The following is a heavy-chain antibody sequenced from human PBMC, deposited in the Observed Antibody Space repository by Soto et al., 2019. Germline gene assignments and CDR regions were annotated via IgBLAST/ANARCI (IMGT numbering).Heavy chain of an antibody. CDR3: AALGVNFDH. J-gene: IGHJ4*02. V-gene: IGHV1-24*01. CDR1: GYTLTELS. D-gene: IGHD2-8*01. Sequence: ASVKVSCKVSGYTLTELSMHWVRQAPGKGLEWMGGFDPEDGETIYAQKFQERVTITRDMSTNTAYMELSSLRSEDTAVYYCAALGVNFDHWGQGTLVTVSS. CDR2: FDPEDGET.